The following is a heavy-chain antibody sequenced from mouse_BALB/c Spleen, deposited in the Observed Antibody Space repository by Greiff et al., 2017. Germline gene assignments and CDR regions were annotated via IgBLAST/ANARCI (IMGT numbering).Heavy chain of an antibody. CDR2: INPGSGGT. J-gene: IGHJ2*01. V-gene: IGHV1-54*01. CDR3: ARNGWSEYYFDY. D-gene: IGHD2-3*01. CDR1: GYAFTNYL. Sequence: VKLVESGAELVRPGTSVKVSCKASGYAFTNYLIEWVKQRPGQGLEWIGVINPGSGGTNYNEKFKSKATLTVDNSSSTAYMELRSLTSEDSAVYYCARNGWSEYYFDYWGQGTTLTVSS.